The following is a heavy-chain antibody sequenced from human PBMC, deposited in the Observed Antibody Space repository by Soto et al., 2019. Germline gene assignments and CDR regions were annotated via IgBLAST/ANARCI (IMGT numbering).Heavy chain of an antibody. J-gene: IGHJ3*02. CDR1: GDPMTSDY. Sequence: SETLSLTCTVPGDPMTSDYWSWIRQSPGKGLEWIGYIYYSGSTNYNPSLKSRVTTSVDTSKNQFSLKLSSVTAADTAVYYCAKYSSSSSFRAAFDIWGQGTMVTVSS. CDR2: IYYSGST. V-gene: IGHV4-59*12. CDR3: AKYSSSSSFRAAFDI. D-gene: IGHD6-6*01.